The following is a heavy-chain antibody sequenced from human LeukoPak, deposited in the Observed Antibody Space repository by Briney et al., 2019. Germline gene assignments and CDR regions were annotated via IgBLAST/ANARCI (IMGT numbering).Heavy chain of an antibody. CDR2: INHSGST. CDR1: GGSFSGYY. Sequence: SETLSLTCAVCGGSFSGYYWSWIRQPPGKGLEWIGEINHSGSTNYNPSLKSRVTISVDTSKNQFSLKLSSVTAADTAVYYCARVSIVGATANYFDYWGQGTLVTVSS. J-gene: IGHJ4*02. D-gene: IGHD1-26*01. V-gene: IGHV4-34*01. CDR3: ARVSIVGATANYFDY.